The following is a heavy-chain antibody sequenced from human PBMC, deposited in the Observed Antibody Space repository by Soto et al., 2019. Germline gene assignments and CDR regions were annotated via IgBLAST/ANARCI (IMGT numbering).Heavy chain of an antibody. Sequence: EVQLLESGGGLIQPGGSLRLSCAASGFTFSTYAMNWVRQTPGKGLEWVATISSSAISTNYADSVKGRFTISRDNSKNVLYLRMTSLRTEDTAVYFCAKKAYDAVTGHYFDYWGQGTLVTVFS. D-gene: IGHD3-9*01. J-gene: IGHJ4*02. CDR2: ISSSAIST. CDR1: GFTFSTYA. CDR3: AKKAYDAVTGHYFDY. V-gene: IGHV3-23*01.